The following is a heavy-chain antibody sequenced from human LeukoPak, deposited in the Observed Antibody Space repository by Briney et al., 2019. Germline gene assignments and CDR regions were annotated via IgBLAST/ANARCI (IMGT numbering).Heavy chain of an antibody. CDR1: GFTFSHYG. D-gene: IGHD4-11*01. CDR2: IWSDGSDK. J-gene: IGHJ1*01. CDR3: AKDAQRGFDYSNSLQN. Sequence: GGSLRLSCAASGFTFSHYGMHWVRQTPGAGLEWVSVIWSDGSDKYYAKSVKGRLTISRDNSKNSLFLQMNSLRAEDTAVYYCAKDAQRGFDYSNSLQNWGQGILVTVSS. V-gene: IGHV3-33*06.